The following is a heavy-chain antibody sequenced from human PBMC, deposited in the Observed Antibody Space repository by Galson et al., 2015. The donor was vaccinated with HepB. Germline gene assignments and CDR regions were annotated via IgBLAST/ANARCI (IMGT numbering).Heavy chain of an antibody. V-gene: IGHV1-18*01. J-gene: IGHJ4*01. CDR1: GYTFTSNG. CDR3: ARDKNYRFDY. CDR2: ISTHSGNT. D-gene: IGHD3-16*02. Sequence: SVKVSCKASGYTFTSNGNSWVRQAPGQGLEWMGWISTHSGNTNYAQKFQDRVTVTTDTSTNRVYMELRSLRSDDTAVYYCARDKNYRFDYWGQGTLVTVSS.